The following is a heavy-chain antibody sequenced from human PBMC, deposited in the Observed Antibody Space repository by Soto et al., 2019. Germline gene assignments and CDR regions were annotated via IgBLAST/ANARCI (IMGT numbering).Heavy chain of an antibody. Sequence: PGGSLRLSCAASGFTVSSKYMSWVRQAPGKGLEWVSLIQSGGPTYYADSVKGRFTISRDTSENTLHLQMNSLRAEDTAVYYCAKDTDYYDSSGYYYFDYWGQGTLVTVSS. CDR1: GFTVSSKY. CDR2: IQSGGPT. D-gene: IGHD3-22*01. CDR3: AKDTDYYDSSGYYYFDY. V-gene: IGHV3-66*01. J-gene: IGHJ4*02.